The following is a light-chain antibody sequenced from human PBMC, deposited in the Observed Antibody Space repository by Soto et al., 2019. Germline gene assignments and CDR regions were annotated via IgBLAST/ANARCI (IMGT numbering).Light chain of an antibody. V-gene: IGLV1-40*01. CDR3: QSYDSSLSGSL. CDR1: SSNIGAGYD. J-gene: IGLJ2*01. CDR2: DNN. Sequence: QSALTQPPSVSGAPGQRVTISCTGSSSNIGAGYDVHWYQQLPRTAPKLLIYDNNNRPSGVPDRFSGSKSGTSASLAITGLQAEDEADYYCQSYDSSLSGSLFGGGTKLTVL.